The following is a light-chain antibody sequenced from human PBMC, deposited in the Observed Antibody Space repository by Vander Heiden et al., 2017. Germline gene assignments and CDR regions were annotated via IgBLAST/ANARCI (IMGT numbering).Light chain of an antibody. CDR3: GQEHNSPLT. J-gene: IGKJ4*01. Sequence: AIQMTQSPSSLSASVGDRVTITCRASQVVRNDLGWYQHKPGKAPQLLIHTASVLQSGVPSRFSGSGSGTDFTLTITSLQPEDFATYYCGQEHNSPLTFGGGTKVEIK. V-gene: IGKV1-6*01. CDR1: QVVRND. CDR2: TAS.